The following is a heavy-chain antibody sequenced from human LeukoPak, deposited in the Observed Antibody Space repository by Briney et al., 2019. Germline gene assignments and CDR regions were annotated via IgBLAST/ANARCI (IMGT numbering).Heavy chain of an antibody. J-gene: IGHJ1*01. CDR3: ARDSSGWYLQYFQH. CDR1: GFTFSDYY. D-gene: IGHD6-19*01. Sequence: GGSLRLSCAASGFTFSDYYMSWIRQAPGKGLEGVSYISSSGSTIYYADSAKGRFTISRDNAKNSLYLQMNSLRAEDTAVYYRARDSSGWYLQYFQHWGQGTLVTVSS. V-gene: IGHV3-11*01. CDR2: ISSSGSTI.